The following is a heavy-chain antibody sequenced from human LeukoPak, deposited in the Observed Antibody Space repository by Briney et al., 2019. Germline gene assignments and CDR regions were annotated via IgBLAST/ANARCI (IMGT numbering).Heavy chain of an antibody. V-gene: IGHV1-18*01. Sequence: GASVKVSCKASGYTFSSYGISRVRQAPGQGLEWMGWISAYNGNTNYAQKLQGRVTMTTDTSTSTAYMELRSLRSDDTAVYYCARTLAVAGSYYFDYWGQGTLVTVSS. D-gene: IGHD6-19*01. CDR3: ARTLAVAGSYYFDY. CDR1: GYTFSSYG. CDR2: ISAYNGNT. J-gene: IGHJ4*02.